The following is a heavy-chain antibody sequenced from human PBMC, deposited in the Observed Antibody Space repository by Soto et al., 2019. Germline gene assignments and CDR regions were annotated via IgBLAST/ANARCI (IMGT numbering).Heavy chain of an antibody. V-gene: IGHV3-7*01. CDR3: ARDPFGVVITKVGYYYMDV. CDR2: IKQDGSEK. Sequence: PGGSLRLSCAASGFTFSSYWMSWVRQAPGKGLEWVANIKQDGSEKYYVDSVKGRFTISRDNAKNSLYLQMNSLRAEDTAVYYCARDPFGVVITKVGYYYMDVWGKGTTVTVSS. D-gene: IGHD3-3*01. J-gene: IGHJ6*03. CDR1: GFTFSSYW.